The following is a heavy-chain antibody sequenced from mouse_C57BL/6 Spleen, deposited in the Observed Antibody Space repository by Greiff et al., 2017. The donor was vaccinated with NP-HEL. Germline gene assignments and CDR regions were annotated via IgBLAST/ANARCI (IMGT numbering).Heavy chain of an antibody. CDR2: IRLKSDNYAT. CDR1: GFTFSNYW. J-gene: IGHJ2*01. V-gene: IGHV6-3*01. CDR3: TVLFLAHFDY. Sequence: EVRVVESGGGLVQPGGSMKLSCGASGFTFSNYWMNWVRQSPEKGLEWVAQIRLKSDNYATHYAESVKGRFTISRDDSKSSVYLQMNNLRAEDTGIYYCTVLFLAHFDYWGQGTTLTVSS. D-gene: IGHD6-1*01.